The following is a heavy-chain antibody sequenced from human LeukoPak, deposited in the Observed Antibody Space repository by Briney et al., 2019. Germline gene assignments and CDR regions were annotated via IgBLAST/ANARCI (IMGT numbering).Heavy chain of an antibody. Sequence: GGSLRLSCAASGFTFSTHAMSWVRQAPGKGLEWVSDISASGGSTYYADSVKGRFTVSRDNSKNTLYLQMSSLRADDTAVYYCAKGPRQQLVTRFDRGGEGTLTSVSA. CDR1: GFTFSTHA. D-gene: IGHD6-13*01. J-gene: IGHJ4*02. CDR2: ISASGGST. V-gene: IGHV3-23*01. CDR3: AKGPRQQLVTRFDR.